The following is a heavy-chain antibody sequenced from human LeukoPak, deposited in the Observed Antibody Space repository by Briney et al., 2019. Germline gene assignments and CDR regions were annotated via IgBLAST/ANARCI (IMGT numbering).Heavy chain of an antibody. CDR2: ISWNSGSI. J-gene: IGHJ4*02. CDR1: GFTFDDYA. CDR3: AKGGRVYYDSSGYYSPYYFDY. V-gene: IGHV3-9*01. D-gene: IGHD3-22*01. Sequence: GRSLRLSCAASGFTFDDYAMHWVRQAPGKGLEWVSGISWNSGSIGYADSVKGRFTISRDNAKNSLYLQMNSLRAEDTALYYCAKGGRVYYDSSGYYSPYYFDYWGQGTLVTVSS.